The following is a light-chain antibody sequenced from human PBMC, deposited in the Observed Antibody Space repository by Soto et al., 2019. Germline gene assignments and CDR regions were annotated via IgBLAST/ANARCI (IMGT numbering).Light chain of an antibody. V-gene: IGLV2-23*02. CDR1: SSNVGSYKL. CDR2: EVN. CDR3: CSSGGSPTYV. Sequence: QSALTQPASVSGSPGQSITISCTGTSSNVGSYKLVSWYQQHPGKAPKLMIFEVNKRHSGVSNRFSCSKSGNTASLTISGLKVEDEADYYCCSSGGSPTYVFGTGTKLTVL. J-gene: IGLJ1*01.